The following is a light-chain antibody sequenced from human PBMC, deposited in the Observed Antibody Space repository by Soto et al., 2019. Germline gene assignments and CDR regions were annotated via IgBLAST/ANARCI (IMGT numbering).Light chain of an antibody. CDR2: GVT. Sequence: QYALTQPASVCGSPGQSITISCTGTSSDVGANNFVSWYQQHPGKAPKLLIYGVTNRPSGVSNRFSGSKSGNTASLSISGLQADDDGDYYCSSYANTYNWVFGGGTKLTVL. CDR3: SSYANTYNWV. V-gene: IGLV2-14*01. CDR1: SSDVGANNF. J-gene: IGLJ3*02.